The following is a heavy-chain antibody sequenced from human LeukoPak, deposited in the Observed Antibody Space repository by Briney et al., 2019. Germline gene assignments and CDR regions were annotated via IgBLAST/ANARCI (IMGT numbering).Heavy chain of an antibody. Sequence: GGSLRLSCAASGFPFSTYDMSWGRQAPGKGLEWVSVIFNSDGSTYYADSVKGRFTISRDNSKNTRYLQMNSLRAEDTAVYYCAKGADFDYWGQGTLVTVSS. CDR1: GFPFSTYD. J-gene: IGHJ4*02. CDR3: AKGADFDY. CDR2: IFNSDGST. V-gene: IGHV3-23*01. D-gene: IGHD6-19*01.